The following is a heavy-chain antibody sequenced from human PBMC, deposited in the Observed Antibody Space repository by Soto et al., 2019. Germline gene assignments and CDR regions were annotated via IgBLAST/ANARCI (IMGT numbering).Heavy chain of an antibody. CDR1: GYTFTSYD. CDR2: MNPNSGNT. V-gene: IGHV1-8*01. J-gene: IGHJ3*02. D-gene: IGHD6-13*01. CDR3: ARGKSSSWHSLVAFDI. Sequence: EASVKVSCKASGYTFTSYDIYWVRQATGQGLEWMGWMNPNSGNTGYAQKFQGRVTMTRNTSISTAYMELSILRSEDTAVYYCARGKSSSWHSLVAFDIWGQGTMVTVSS.